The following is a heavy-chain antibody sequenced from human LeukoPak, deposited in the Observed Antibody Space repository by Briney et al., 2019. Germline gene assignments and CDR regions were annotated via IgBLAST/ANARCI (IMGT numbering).Heavy chain of an antibody. CDR3: AKDRSPGGYYDSSGYADY. J-gene: IGHJ4*02. CDR2: ISGSGGST. V-gene: IGHV3-23*01. CDR1: GFTFSSYA. D-gene: IGHD3-22*01. Sequence: GGSLRLSCAASGFTFSSYAMSWVRQAPGKGLEWVSAISGSGGSTYYADSVKGRFTISRDNSKNTLYLQMNSLRAEDTAVYYCAKDRSPGGYYDSSGYADYWGQGTLVTASS.